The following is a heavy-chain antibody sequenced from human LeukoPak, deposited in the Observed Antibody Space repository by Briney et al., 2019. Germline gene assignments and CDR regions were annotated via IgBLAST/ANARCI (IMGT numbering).Heavy chain of an antibody. V-gene: IGHV3-30*02. CDR3: ARSKSYDSSGYYFDY. CDR2: IRWDGSIQ. D-gene: IGHD3-22*01. J-gene: IGHJ4*02. CDR1: GFTFSSYG. Sequence: GGSLRLSCAAPGFTFSSYGMHWVRQAPGKGLEWVAFIRWDGSIQYYADSVRGRFTISRDSSKNTLYLQMNSLRAEDTAVYYCARSKSYDSSGYYFDYWGQGTLVTVSS.